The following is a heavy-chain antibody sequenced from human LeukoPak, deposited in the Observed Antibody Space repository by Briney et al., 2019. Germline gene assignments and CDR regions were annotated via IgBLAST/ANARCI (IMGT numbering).Heavy chain of an antibody. J-gene: IGHJ3*02. CDR1: GGSISSGGYY. D-gene: IGHD3-10*01. CDR2: IYYSGST. Sequence: SETLSLTCTVSGGSISSGGYYWSWIRQHPGKGLEWIGYIYYSGSTYYNPSLKSRVTISVDRSKNQFSLKLSSVAAADTAVYYCARSIVGGDAFDIWGQGTMVTVSS. V-gene: IGHV4-31*03. CDR3: ARSIVGGDAFDI.